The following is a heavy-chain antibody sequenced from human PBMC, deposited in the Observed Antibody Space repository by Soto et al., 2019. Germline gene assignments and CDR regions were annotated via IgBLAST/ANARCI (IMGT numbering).Heavy chain of an antibody. V-gene: IGHV3-23*01. Sequence: GGSLRLSCAASGFTFSSYAMTWVRQAPGRGLQWVSAISGSGSPTYYADSVKGRFTISRDNSKNTLYLQMNSLRADDTAVYYCARDMSGGTYNYYYGMDVWGQGTTVTVSS. CDR1: GFTFSSYA. CDR2: ISGSGSPT. CDR3: ARDMSGGTYNYYYGMDV. J-gene: IGHJ6*02. D-gene: IGHD1-26*01.